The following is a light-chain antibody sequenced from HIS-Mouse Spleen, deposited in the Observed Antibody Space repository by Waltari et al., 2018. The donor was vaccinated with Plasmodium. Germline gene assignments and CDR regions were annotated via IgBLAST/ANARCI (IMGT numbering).Light chain of an antibody. V-gene: IGLV3-1*01. CDR2: QDS. J-gene: IGLJ2*01. CDR3: QAWDSSTAV. Sequence: SYELAQPPSVSVSPGQTSRITCSGDKLGDQYACWYQQKPAQSPVLVIYQDSKRPSGIPDRFSGPNSRNTATLTISGNQAKDEADYYWQAWDSSTAVFGGGTKLTVL. CDR1: KLGDQY.